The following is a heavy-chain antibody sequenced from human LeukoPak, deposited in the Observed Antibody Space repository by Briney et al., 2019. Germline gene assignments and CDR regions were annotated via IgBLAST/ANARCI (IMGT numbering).Heavy chain of an antibody. Sequence: ASVKVSCKASGYTFTSYDINWVRQATGQGLEWMGWMNPNSGNTGYAQKFQGRVTMTRNTSISTAYMELSSLRSEDTAVYYCARADLERGYNAGYPGSPLGYWGQGTLVTVSS. D-gene: IGHD5-24*01. CDR3: ARADLERGYNAGYPGSPLGY. CDR1: GYTFTSYD. J-gene: IGHJ4*02. V-gene: IGHV1-8*01. CDR2: MNPNSGNT.